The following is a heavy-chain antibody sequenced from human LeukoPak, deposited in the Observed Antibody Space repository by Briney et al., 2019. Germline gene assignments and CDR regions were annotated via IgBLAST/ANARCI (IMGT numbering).Heavy chain of an antibody. D-gene: IGHD1-26*01. Sequence: SETLSLTCTVSGGSISTYYWSWIRQPPGKGLEWIGYIYYTGSTNYNPSLKSRVTISVDTSKNQFSLRLSSVTAADTAVYYCARHSGSYWYWGQGTLVTVSS. CDR3: ARHSGSYWY. V-gene: IGHV4-59*08. CDR2: IYYTGST. CDR1: GGSISTYY. J-gene: IGHJ4*02.